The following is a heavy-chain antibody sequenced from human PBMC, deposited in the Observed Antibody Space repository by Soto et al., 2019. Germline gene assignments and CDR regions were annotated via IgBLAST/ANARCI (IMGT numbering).Heavy chain of an antibody. CDR2: ISSTYEI. CDR3: ARDRDWAFDY. CDR1: GFTFSSNH. J-gene: IGHJ4*02. Sequence: EVQLVESGGGLVQPGGSLRLSCAVSGFTFSSNHVNWVRQAPGKGLEWISYISSTYEIWYADSVKGRFTISRDNGRNSLFLQMSSLRDEDTAVYYCARDRDWAFDYWGLGTLVTVSS. V-gene: IGHV3-48*02. D-gene: IGHD2-21*02.